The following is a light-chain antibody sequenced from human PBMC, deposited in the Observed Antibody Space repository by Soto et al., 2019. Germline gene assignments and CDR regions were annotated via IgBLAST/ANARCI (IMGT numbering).Light chain of an antibody. CDR2: SAS. CDR3: QQSYNAPRT. J-gene: IGKJ4*01. CDR1: QTIRTF. Sequence: IQLTQSPYSLSSSLGDRVTITCRASQTIRTFLSWYQQKSGKAPKVLIYSASTLQSGVPSRFSGSGSGTDFTLTINSLQPEDFATYYCQQSYNAPRTFGGGTKVDIK. V-gene: IGKV1-39*01.